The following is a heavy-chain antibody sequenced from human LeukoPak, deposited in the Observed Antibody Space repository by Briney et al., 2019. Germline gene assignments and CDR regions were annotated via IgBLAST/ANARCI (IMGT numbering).Heavy chain of an antibody. CDR1: GFTFSTYS. CDR2: IGGSGTTI. CDR3: ARWEDYYYMDV. J-gene: IGHJ6*03. Sequence: GGSLRLSCAASGFTFSTYSMNWVRQAPGKGLEWVSYIGGSGTTIYYADSVKGRFTISRDNAKNSLYLQMNSLRVEDTAVYYCARWEDYYYMDVWGKGTTVTVSS. V-gene: IGHV3-48*04. D-gene: IGHD1-26*01.